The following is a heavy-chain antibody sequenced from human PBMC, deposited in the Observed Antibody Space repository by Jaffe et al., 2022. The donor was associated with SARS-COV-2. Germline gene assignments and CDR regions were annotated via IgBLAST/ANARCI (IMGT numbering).Heavy chain of an antibody. J-gene: IGHJ5*02. CDR1: GFAFSDYY. D-gene: IGHD3-9*01. CDR2: ISGSSNGI. Sequence: QVQLVESGGDLVKPGGSLRISCRASGFAFSDYYMSWFRQAPGKGLEWVSYISGSSNGIFYADSVKGRFTVSRDNAKNLVYLQMNSLRAEDTAVYYCARVIKHDWSPDPWGQGTLVTVSS. CDR3: ARVIKHDWSPDP. V-gene: IGHV3-11*01.